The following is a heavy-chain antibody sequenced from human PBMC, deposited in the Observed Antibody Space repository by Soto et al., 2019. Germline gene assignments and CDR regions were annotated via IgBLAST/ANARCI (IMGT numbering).Heavy chain of an antibody. J-gene: IGHJ4*02. CDR2: IYHSGST. D-gene: IGHD3-22*01. V-gene: IGHV4-30-2*01. Sequence: TLSLTCAVSGGSISSDGYSWSWIRQPPGKGLEWIGYIYHSGSTYYNPSLMSRVTISIDKSKNQFTLSLSSLTAADTAVYYCAGGSSGYWVYFDYWGQGTLVTVSS. CDR3: AGGSSGYWVYFDY. CDR1: GGSISSDGYS.